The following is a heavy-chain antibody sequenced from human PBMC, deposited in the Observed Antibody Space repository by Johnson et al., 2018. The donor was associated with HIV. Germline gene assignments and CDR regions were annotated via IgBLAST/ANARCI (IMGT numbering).Heavy chain of an antibody. CDR3: ARLSDDAFDF. CDR2: IWYDGSNK. Sequence: QVQLVESGGGVVQPGRSLRLSCAASGFTFSSYAMHWVRQTPGKGLDWVAVIWYDGSNKYFADSVKGRFTISSDNSENKLYLQMNRLKAEDTAVYYCARLSDDAFDFWGQGTMVIVSS. CDR1: GFTFSSYA. V-gene: IGHV3-33*08. J-gene: IGHJ3*01.